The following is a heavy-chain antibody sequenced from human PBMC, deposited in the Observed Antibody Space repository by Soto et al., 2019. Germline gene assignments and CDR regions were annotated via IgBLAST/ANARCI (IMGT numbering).Heavy chain of an antibody. D-gene: IGHD2-21*02. J-gene: IGHJ5*02. CDR2: VYYTGST. CDR1: GASIRSTDYY. V-gene: IGHV4-30-4*01. CDR3: VRTAREGAVAPHWFDR. Sequence: SETLFLTCTVSGASIRSTDYYWSWIRQAPGKGLEWIGYVYYTGSTYYNPSLMSRLTISVDTSKNQFSLKLTSVTAAETAVYYCVRTAREGAVAPHWFDRWGQGTQVTVSS.